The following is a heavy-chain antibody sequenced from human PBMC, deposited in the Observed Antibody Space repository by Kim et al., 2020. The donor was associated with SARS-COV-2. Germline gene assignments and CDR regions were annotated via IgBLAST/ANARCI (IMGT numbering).Heavy chain of an antibody. V-gene: IGHV1-69*04. J-gene: IGHJ5*02. CDR1: GGTFSSYA. D-gene: IGHD3-22*01. Sequence: SVKVSCKASGGTFSSYAISWVRQAPGQGLEWMGRIIPILGIANYAQKFQGRVTITADKSTSTAYMELSSLRSEDTAVYYCAREWYYDSSRMFDPWGQGTLVTVSS. CDR2: IIPILGIA. CDR3: AREWYYDSSRMFDP.